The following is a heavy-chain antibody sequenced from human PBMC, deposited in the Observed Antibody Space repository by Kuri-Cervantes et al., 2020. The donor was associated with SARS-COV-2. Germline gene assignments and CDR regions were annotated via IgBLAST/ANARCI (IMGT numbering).Heavy chain of an antibody. CDR1: GGSISSHY. Sequence: SETLSLTCTVSGGSISSHYWSWIRQPPGKGLEWIGYIYYSGSTNYNPSLKSRVTISVDTSKNQFSLKLSSVTAADTAVYYCAREPSTYYDILTGYSHDAFDIWGQGTMVTVSS. J-gene: IGHJ3*02. CDR2: IYYSGST. D-gene: IGHD3-9*01. CDR3: AREPSTYYDILTGYSHDAFDI. V-gene: IGHV4-59*11.